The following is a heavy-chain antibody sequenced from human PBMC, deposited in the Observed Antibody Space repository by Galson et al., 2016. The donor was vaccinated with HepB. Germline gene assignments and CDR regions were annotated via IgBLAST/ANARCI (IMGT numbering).Heavy chain of an antibody. D-gene: IGHD6-25*01. J-gene: IGHJ2*01. V-gene: IGHV3-23*01. CDR2: ISANGGNT. CDR1: GFIFRGYA. CDR3: AKDPTAAYGYFDL. Sequence: SLRLSCAASGFIFRGYAMSWVRQAPGKGLEWVSSISANGGNTYYADSVKGRFTISRDNSKNTLFVQMNILRVEDTAIYSCAKDPTAAYGYFDLWGRGTLVTVSS.